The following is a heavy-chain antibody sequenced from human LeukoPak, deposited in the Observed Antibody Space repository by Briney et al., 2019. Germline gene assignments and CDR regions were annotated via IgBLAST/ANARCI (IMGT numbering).Heavy chain of an antibody. J-gene: IGHJ4*02. CDR2: ISGSGGST. D-gene: IGHD3-3*01. CDR3: AKFYYDFWSGYPHFDY. Sequence: QPGGSLRLSCAASGFTFSSCAMSWVRQALGKGLEWVSSISGSGGSTYYADSVKGRFTNSRDNSKNTLYLQMNSLRAEDTAVYYCAKFYYDFWSGYPHFDYWGQGTLVTVSS. V-gene: IGHV3-23*01. CDR1: GFTFSSCA.